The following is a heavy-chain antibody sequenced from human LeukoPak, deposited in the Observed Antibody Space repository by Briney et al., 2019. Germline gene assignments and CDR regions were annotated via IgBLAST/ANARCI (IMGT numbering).Heavy chain of an antibody. J-gene: IGHJ5*02. Sequence: GGSLRLSCAASGFTFSSYGMHWVRQAPGKGLEWVAFIRYDGSNKYYADSVKGRFTISRDNSKNTLYLQMNSLRAEDTAVYYCAKEVVPAAILPFDPWGQGTLVTVSS. CDR3: AKEVVPAAILPFDP. V-gene: IGHV3-30*02. CDR1: GFTFSSYG. CDR2: IRYDGSNK. D-gene: IGHD2-2*01.